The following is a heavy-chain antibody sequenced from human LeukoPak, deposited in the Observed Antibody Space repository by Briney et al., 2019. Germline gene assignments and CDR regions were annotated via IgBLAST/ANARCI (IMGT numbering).Heavy chain of an antibody. CDR2: IYPGDSDT. J-gene: IGHJ4*02. V-gene: IGHV5-51*01. Sequence: GESLKISCKGSGYIFTNYWIGWVRQMPGKGLEWMGIIYPGDSDTRYSPSFQGHVTISVDKSINTAYLQWSSLKASDTAMYYCARREYCSDTTCSACLDYWGQGTMVTVSS. CDR1: GYIFTNYW. D-gene: IGHD2-2*01. CDR3: ARREYCSDTTCSACLDY.